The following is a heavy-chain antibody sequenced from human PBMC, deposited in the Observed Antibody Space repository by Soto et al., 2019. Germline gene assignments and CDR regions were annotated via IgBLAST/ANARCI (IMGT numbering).Heavy chain of an antibody. CDR3: ARGLFGQQWLVGFDT. V-gene: IGHV1-69*01. Sequence: QVHLVQSGAEVKKPGSSVKVSCKASGGSFSNYIFAWVRQAPGQGLEWMGGTIPMFATAHYAQKLQGRFTITADESTRTVYMDLTSLTSDATAVYYCARGLFGQQWLVGFDTWGQGTLVTVSS. J-gene: IGHJ4*02. CDR1: GGSFSNYI. D-gene: IGHD6-19*01. CDR2: TIPMFATA.